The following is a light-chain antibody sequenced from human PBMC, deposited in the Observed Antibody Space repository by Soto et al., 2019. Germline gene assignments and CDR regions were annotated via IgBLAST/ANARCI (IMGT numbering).Light chain of an antibody. CDR1: QSVSSSY. V-gene: IGKV3D-20*02. Sequence: IVFTKSPGTLSLSPGERATLSCRASQSVSSSYLAWYQQKPGQAPRLLIYGASTRATGIPARFSGSGSGTEFTLTISSLQSEDFAVYYCQQRTYLQVTFGQGGKVDIK. J-gene: IGKJ1*01. CDR3: QQRTYLQVT. CDR2: GAS.